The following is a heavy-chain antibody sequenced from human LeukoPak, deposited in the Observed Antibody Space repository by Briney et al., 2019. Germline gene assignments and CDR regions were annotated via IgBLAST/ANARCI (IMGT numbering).Heavy chain of an antibody. V-gene: IGHV1-2*02. J-gene: IGHJ6*03. CDR2: TNPDSGGT. D-gene: IGHD1-26*01. CDR1: GYTFTGYY. Sequence: ASVKVSCKASGYTFTGYYMHWVRQAHGQGLECMGWTNPDSGGTNYAQKFQGRVTMTRDTSISTAYMELSRLRSDDTAVYYCARGPLVELHYYYYYMDVWGKGTTVTVSS. CDR3: ARGPLVELHYYYYYMDV.